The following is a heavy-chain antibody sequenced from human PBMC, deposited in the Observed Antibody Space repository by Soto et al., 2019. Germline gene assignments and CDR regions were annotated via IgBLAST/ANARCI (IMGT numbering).Heavy chain of an antibody. Sequence: SETLSLTCTVSGGSISPYYWSWIRQPPGKGLEWIGYVYYSGNTNYNPSLGSRVTISVDTSRNRFSLNLTSATAADTAVYYCARIGAAASYAHYYMHVWGRGIAVTVSS. J-gene: IGHJ6*03. CDR3: ARIGAAASYAHYYMHV. D-gene: IGHD6-13*01. V-gene: IGHV4-59*01. CDR2: VYYSGNT. CDR1: GGSISPYY.